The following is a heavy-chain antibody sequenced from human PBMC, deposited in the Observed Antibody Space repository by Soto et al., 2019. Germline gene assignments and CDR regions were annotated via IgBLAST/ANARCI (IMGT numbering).Heavy chain of an antibody. CDR1: GGSISSCSYY. CDR2: TYSTEST. V-gene: IGHV4-31*03. D-gene: IGHD3-22*01. CDR3: ARSDSSGKTRYYFDH. J-gene: IGHJ4*02. Sequence: PLETLSLTCTVSGGSISSCSYYWSWIRQHPGKGLEWIGYTYSTESTNYNPSLKSRLTISVDMSASQFSLKLSSVTVADTAVYYCARSDSSGKTRYYFDHWGQGTLVTV.